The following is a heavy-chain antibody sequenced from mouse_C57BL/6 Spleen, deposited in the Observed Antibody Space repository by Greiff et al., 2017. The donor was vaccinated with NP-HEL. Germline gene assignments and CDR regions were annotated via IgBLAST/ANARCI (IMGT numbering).Heavy chain of an antibody. D-gene: IGHD1-1*01. CDR3: ARGGVITTVVPHWYFDV. Sequence: QVQLQQSGAELARPGASVKLSCKASGYTFTSYGISWVKQRTGQGLEWIGEIYPRSGNTYYNEKFKGKATLTADKSSSTAYMELRSLTSEDSAVYFCARGGVITTVVPHWYFDVWGTGTTVTVSS. J-gene: IGHJ1*03. V-gene: IGHV1-81*01. CDR1: GYTFTSYG. CDR2: IYPRSGNT.